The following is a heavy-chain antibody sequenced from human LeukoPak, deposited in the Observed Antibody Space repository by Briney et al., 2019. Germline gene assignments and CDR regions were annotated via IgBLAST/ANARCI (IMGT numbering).Heavy chain of an antibody. CDR2: IYYSGST. D-gene: IGHD6-13*01. CDR3: ARQTDYSSSWFDY. V-gene: IGHV4-59*08. J-gene: IGHJ4*02. Sequence: PSETLSLTCTVSGGSISSYYWSWIRQSPGKGLEWLGNIYYSGSTNYNPSLKSRVTISVDTSKNQFSLKVSSVTAADTAVYYCARQTDYSSSWFDYWGQGTLVTVSS. CDR1: GGSISSYY.